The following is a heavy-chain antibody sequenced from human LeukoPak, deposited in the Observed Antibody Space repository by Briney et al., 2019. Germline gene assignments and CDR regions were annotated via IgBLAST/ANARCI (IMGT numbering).Heavy chain of an antibody. CDR3: ARCRYSGYGDAFDI. CDR2: VSSSGSTI. J-gene: IGHJ3*02. V-gene: IGHV3-11*01. D-gene: IGHD5-12*01. CDR1: GFTFSDYY. Sequence: PGGSLRLSCAASGFTFSDYYMSWIRQAPGKGLEWVSYVSSSGSTIYYADSVKGRFTISRDNAKNSLYLQMNSLRAEDTAVYYCARCRYSGYGDAFDIWGQGTMVTVSS.